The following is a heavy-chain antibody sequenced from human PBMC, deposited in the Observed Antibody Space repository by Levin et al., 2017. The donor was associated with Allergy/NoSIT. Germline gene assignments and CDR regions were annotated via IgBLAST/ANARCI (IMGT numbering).Heavy chain of an antibody. Sequence: ASVKVSCKASGYTFTSYAMHWVRQAPGQRLEWMGWINAGNGNTKYSQKFQGRVTITRDTSASTAYMELSSLRSEDTAVYYCARDGITGTTIHYGMDVWGQGTTVTVSS. CDR2: INAGNGNT. J-gene: IGHJ6*02. CDR1: GYTFTSYA. D-gene: IGHD1-7*01. V-gene: IGHV1-3*01. CDR3: ARDGITGTTIHYGMDV.